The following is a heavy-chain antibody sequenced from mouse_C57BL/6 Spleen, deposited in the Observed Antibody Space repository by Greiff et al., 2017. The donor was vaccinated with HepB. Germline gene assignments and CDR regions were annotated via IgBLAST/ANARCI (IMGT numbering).Heavy chain of an antibody. J-gene: IGHJ2*01. V-gene: IGHV5-4*01. D-gene: IGHD4-1*01. CDR1: GFTFSSYA. CDR2: ISDGGSYT. Sequence: EVKLVESGGGLVKPGGSLKLSCAASGFTFSSYAMSWVRQTPEKRLEWVATISDGGSYTYYPDNVKGRFTISRDNAKNNLYLQMSHLKSEDTAMYYCARDQGLGREGYLDYWGQGTTLTVSS. CDR3: ARDQGLGREGYLDY.